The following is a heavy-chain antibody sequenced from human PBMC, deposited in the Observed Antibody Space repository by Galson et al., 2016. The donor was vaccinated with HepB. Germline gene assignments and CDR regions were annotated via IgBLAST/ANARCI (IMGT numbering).Heavy chain of an antibody. V-gene: IGHV4-30-4*01. CDR1: SGSISSGDYY. CDR2: IYYSGSA. CDR3: SRVEGGPRRYNYGMDV. D-gene: IGHD1-26*01. J-gene: IGHJ6*04. Sequence: TLSLTCTVSSGSISSGDYYWSWIRQPPGKGLEWIGFIYYSGSAYYSPSLQSRVTISLDTSKNQFSLKLSSVTAADTAVYFCSRVEGGPRRYNYGMDVWGKGTTVTVSS.